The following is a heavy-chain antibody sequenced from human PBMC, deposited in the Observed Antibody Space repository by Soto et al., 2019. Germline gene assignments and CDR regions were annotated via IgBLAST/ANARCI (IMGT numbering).Heavy chain of an antibody. V-gene: IGHV3-33*01. J-gene: IGHJ4*02. CDR1: GFTFSSYG. CDR3: AIARAADSSLDH. D-gene: IGHD6-25*01. CDR2: IWYDGSNK. Sequence: GGSLRLSCAASGFTFSSYGMHWVRQAPGKGLEWVAVIWYDGSNKYYADSVKGRFTISRDNPRNTLFLHVNSPRADDTAVYYCAIARAADSSLDHWGQGTLVTVSS.